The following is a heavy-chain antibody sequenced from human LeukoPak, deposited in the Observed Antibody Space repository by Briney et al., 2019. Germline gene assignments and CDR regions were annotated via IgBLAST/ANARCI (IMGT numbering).Heavy chain of an antibody. D-gene: IGHD3-3*01. CDR3: ARPGRFLEWSPDYFDY. J-gene: IGHJ4*02. Sequence: GGSLRLSCAASGFTFSSYEMNWVRQAPGKGLEWVSYISSSGRTIYYADSVKGRFTISRDNSKNTLYLQMNSLRAEDTAVYYCARPGRFLEWSPDYFDYWGQGTLVTVSS. V-gene: IGHV3-48*03. CDR1: GFTFSSYE. CDR2: ISSSGRTI.